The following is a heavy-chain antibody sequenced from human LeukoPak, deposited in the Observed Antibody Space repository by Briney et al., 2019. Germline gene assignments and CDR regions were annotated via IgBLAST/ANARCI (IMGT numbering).Heavy chain of an antibody. CDR1: GFTFSSYW. CDR3: AKDTGHTDWYFDL. Sequence: PGGSLRLSCAASGFTFSSYWMSWVRQAPGKGLEWVSGISWNSGSIGYADSVKGRFTISRDNAKNSLYLQMNSLRAEDMALYYCAKDTGHTDWYFDLWGRGTLVTVSS. D-gene: IGHD1-14*01. J-gene: IGHJ2*01. V-gene: IGHV3-9*03. CDR2: ISWNSGSI.